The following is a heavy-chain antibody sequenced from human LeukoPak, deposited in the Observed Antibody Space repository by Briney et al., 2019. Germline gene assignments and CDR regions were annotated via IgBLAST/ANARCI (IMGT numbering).Heavy chain of an antibody. CDR2: ISYDGSNK. J-gene: IGHJ5*02. D-gene: IGHD1-7*01. Sequence: GGSLRLSCAASGFTFSSYAMHWVRQAPGKGLEWVAVISYDGSNKYYADSVKGRFTISRDNSKNTLYLQMNSLRAEDTAVYYCAKMGRPYNWNYVTWGQGTLVTVSS. CDR1: GFTFSSYA. CDR3: AKMGRPYNWNYVT. V-gene: IGHV3-30-3*02.